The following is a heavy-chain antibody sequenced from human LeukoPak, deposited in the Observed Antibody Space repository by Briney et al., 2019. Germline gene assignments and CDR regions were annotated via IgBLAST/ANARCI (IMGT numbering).Heavy chain of an antibody. D-gene: IGHD2-2*01. Sequence: PSETLSLTCTVSGGSISSYYWNWLRQPAGKGLEWIGRIYTSGNTNYNPSLKSRVTMSVDTSKNQFSLKLSSVTAADTTMYYCAGSRYCSGNSCYDYFCFDYWGQGTLVTVSS. CDR3: AGSRYCSGNSCYDYFCFDY. CDR2: IYTSGNT. J-gene: IGHJ4*02. V-gene: IGHV4-4*07. CDR1: GGSISSYY.